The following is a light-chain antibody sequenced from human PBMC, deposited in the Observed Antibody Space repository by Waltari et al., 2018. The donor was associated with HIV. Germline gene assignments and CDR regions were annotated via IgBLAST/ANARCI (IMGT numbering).Light chain of an antibody. V-gene: IGLV2-23*02. J-gene: IGLJ1*01. Sequence: QSALTQPASVSGSPGQSITISCTGTNSDIGKYKLVSWYQQHPGKVPKVLIFEVTTRPSGISHRFSGSKSDNTSSRSISGLQAEDEADYYCSSYATGNTYVCGTGTSVTVL. CDR3: SSYATGNTYV. CDR2: EVT. CDR1: NSDIGKYKL.